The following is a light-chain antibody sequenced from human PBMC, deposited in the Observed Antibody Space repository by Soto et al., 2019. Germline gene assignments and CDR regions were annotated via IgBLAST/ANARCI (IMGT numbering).Light chain of an antibody. V-gene: IGKV3-20*01. CDR3: QQYGETPWT. CDR1: QSISSL. J-gene: IGKJ1*01. Sequence: EIVLTHSPATLSVSPGEIATLSCRASQSISSLLAWYQQKPGQAPRLLIYGASSRATAIPDRFSGSGSGTDFTLTISRLEPEDFAVYYCQQYGETPWTLGQGTKVDIK. CDR2: GAS.